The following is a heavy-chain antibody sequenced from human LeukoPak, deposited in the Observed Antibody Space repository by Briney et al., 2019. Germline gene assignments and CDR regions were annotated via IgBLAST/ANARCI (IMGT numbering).Heavy chain of an antibody. V-gene: IGHV6-1*01. CDR2: TYYRSEWYN. CDR1: GDSVSSNSAA. Sequence: SQTLSLTCVISGDSVSSNSAAWNWIRQSPSRGLEWLGRTYYRSEWYNDYAISVQSRITINPDTSKNQFSLHLNSVTPEDTAVYYCARASYSSGRNDYWGQGTLITVSS. D-gene: IGHD6-25*01. J-gene: IGHJ4*02. CDR3: ARASYSSGRNDY.